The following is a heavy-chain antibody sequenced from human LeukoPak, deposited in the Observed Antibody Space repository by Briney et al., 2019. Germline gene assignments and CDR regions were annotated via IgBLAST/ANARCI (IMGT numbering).Heavy chain of an antibody. CDR1: GDSVSSNSAA. Sequence: SQTLSLTCAISGDSVSSNSAAWNWIRQSPSRGLEWLGRTYYRSKWYNDYAVSVKSRITINPDTSRNQFSLQLNSVTPEDTAVYYCVRSTVLLWFGEFMYYFDYWGQGTLVTVSS. J-gene: IGHJ4*02. V-gene: IGHV6-1*01. D-gene: IGHD3-10*01. CDR2: TYYRSKWYN. CDR3: VRSTVLLWFGEFMYYFDY.